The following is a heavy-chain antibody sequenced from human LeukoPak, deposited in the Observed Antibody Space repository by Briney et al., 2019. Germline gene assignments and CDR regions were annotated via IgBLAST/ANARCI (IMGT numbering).Heavy chain of an antibody. J-gene: IGHJ4*02. V-gene: IGHV3-23*01. CDR2: ISGSGGST. CDR1: GFTFSSYA. D-gene: IGHD2-2*01. Sequence: GSLRLSCAASGFTFSSYAMSWVRQAPGKGLEWASAISGSGGSTYYADSVKGRFTISRDNSKNTLYLQMNSLRAEDTAVYYCAKDEDIVVVPAAIDYWGQGTLVTVSS. CDR3: AKDEDIVVVPAAIDY.